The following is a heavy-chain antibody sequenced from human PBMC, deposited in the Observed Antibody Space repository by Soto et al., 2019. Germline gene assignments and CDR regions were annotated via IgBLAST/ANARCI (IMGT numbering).Heavy chain of an antibody. V-gene: IGHV4-34*01. CDR1: GGSFSGYY. Sequence: PSETLSLTCAVYGGSFSGYYWSWIRQPPGKGLEWIGEINHSGSTNYNPSLKSRVTISVDTSKNQFFLKLSSVTAADTAVYYCARVQSITMVRGVRWFDPWGQGTLVTVSS. D-gene: IGHD3-10*01. CDR2: INHSGST. CDR3: ARVQSITMVRGVRWFDP. J-gene: IGHJ5*02.